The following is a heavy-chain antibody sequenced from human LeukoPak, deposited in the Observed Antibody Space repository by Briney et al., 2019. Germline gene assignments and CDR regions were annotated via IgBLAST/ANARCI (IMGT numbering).Heavy chain of an antibody. CDR2: INPNSGGT. D-gene: IGHD3-22*01. J-gene: IGHJ6*02. V-gene: IGHV1-2*04. Sequence: ASVKVSCKASGYTFTGYYMHWVRQAAGQGLEWMGWINPNSGGTNYAQKFQGWVTMTRDTSISTAYMELSRLRSDDTAVYYCARDSRRGDYDSSGYYYDHYYYYGMDVWGQGTTVTVSS. CDR3: ARDSRRGDYDSSGYYYDHYYYYGMDV. CDR1: GYTFTGYY.